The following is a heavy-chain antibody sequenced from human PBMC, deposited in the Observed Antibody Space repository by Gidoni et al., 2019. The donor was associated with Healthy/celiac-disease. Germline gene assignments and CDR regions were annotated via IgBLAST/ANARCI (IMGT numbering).Heavy chain of an antibody. V-gene: IGHV1-46*01. CDR2: INPSGGRT. CDR1: GYTFTSYY. D-gene: IGHD3-22*01. Sequence: QVQLVQSGAEVKKPGASVKVSCKASGYTFTSYYMHWVRQAPGQGLEWTGIINPSGGRTSYAQKFQGRVTMTRDTSTSTVYMGLSSLRSEDTAVYYCARESYYYDSSGYYYFDYWGQGTLVTVSS. J-gene: IGHJ4*02. CDR3: ARESYYYDSSGYYYFDY.